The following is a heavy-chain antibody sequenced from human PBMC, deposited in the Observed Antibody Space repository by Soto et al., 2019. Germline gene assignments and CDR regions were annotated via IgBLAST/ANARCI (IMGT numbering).Heavy chain of an antibody. D-gene: IGHD3-3*01. Sequence: PSETLSLTCTVSGGSISSSSYYWGWIRQPPGKGLEWIGSIYYSGSTYYNPSPKSRVTISVDTSKNQFSLKLSSVTAADTAVYYCARLKVLRFLEWLSYMDVWGKGTTVTVSS. J-gene: IGHJ6*03. CDR3: ARLKVLRFLEWLSYMDV. CDR2: IYYSGST. V-gene: IGHV4-39*01. CDR1: GGSISSSSYY.